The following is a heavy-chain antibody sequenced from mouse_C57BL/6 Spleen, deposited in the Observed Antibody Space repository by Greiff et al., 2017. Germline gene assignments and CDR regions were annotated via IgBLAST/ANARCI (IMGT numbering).Heavy chain of an antibody. CDR3: ARGWFLGYFVY. V-gene: IGHV5-17*01. CDR1: GFTFSDYG. CDR2: ISSGSSTT. J-gene: IGHJ2*01. Sequence: EVKLVESGGGLVKPGGSLKLSCAASGFTFSDYGMSWVRQAPEKGLEWVAYISSGSSTTYYADTVKGRFTISRDNAKNTLFLQMTSLRSEDTAMYYCARGWFLGYFVYWGQGTTLTVSS. D-gene: IGHD2-3*01.